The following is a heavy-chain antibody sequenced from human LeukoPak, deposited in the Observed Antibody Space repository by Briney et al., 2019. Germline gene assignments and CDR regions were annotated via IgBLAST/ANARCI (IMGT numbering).Heavy chain of an antibody. V-gene: IGHV3-7*03. CDR1: GFTFSSSW. CDR2: IKQDGSEK. J-gene: IGHJ4*02. Sequence: EAGGSLRLSCVASGFTFSSSWMSWVRQAPGKGLEWVANIKQDGSEKSYVESVRGRFTISRDNAKNSLCLQLNSLRAEDTALYYCARDNPPDYWGQGTLVTVSS. CDR3: ARDNPPDY.